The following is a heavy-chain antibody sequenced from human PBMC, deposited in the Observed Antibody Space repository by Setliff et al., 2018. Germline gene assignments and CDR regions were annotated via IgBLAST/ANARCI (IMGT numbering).Heavy chain of an antibody. CDR1: GGSISSSSYY. CDR2: IYYSGST. J-gene: IGHJ6*03. CDR3: ARLHYDYVWGSYRTSDYYYYYYMDV. D-gene: IGHD3-16*02. V-gene: IGHV4-39*01. Sequence: PETLSLTCTVSGGSISSSSYYWGWIRQPPGKGLEWIGSIYYSGSTYYNPSLKGRVTISVDTSKNQFSLKLSSVTAADTAVYYCARLHYDYVWGSYRTSDYYYYYYMDVWGKGTTVTVSS.